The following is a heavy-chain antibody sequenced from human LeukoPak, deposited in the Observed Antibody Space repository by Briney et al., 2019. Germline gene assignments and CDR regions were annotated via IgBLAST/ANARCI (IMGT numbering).Heavy chain of an antibody. CDR2: ISGSGGST. CDR1: GFTFSSYA. CDR3: AKDRNARGYSGYLNFDY. J-gene: IGHJ4*02. V-gene: IGHV3-23*01. Sequence: GGSLRFSCAASGFTFSSYAMSWVRQAPGKGLEWVSAISGSGGSTYYADSVKGRFTISRDNSKNTLYLQMNSLRAEDTAVYYCAKDRNARGYSGYLNFDYWGQGTLVTVSS. D-gene: IGHD5-12*01.